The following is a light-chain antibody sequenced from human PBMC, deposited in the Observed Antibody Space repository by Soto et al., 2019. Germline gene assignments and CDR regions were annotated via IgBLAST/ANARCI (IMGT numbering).Light chain of an antibody. J-gene: IGKJ2*01. Sequence: DIQMTQTPSTLSASVGDRVTITCRASQSFSTWLAWYQQKPGKAPKLLIFDASSLERGVPSRFSGSGAGTEFTLTISILQPEDFATYYCQLYNSYTFGQGTKLEI. CDR3: QLYNSYT. CDR2: DAS. V-gene: IGKV1-5*01. CDR1: QSFSTW.